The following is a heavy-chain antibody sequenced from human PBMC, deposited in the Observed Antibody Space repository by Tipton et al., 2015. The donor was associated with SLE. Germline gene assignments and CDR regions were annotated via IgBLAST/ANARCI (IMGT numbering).Heavy chain of an antibody. Sequence: TLSLTCAVYAGSFSDYYWNWIRQPPGKGLEWIGEINHSGSTNYNPSPKSRVTISIDTSKNQFSLKLSSVTAADTAVYYCARGGRFRKYGMDVWGQGTTVTVSS. V-gene: IGHV4-34*01. D-gene: IGHD3-3*01. CDR2: INHSGST. J-gene: IGHJ6*02. CDR1: AGSFSDYY. CDR3: ARGGRFRKYGMDV.